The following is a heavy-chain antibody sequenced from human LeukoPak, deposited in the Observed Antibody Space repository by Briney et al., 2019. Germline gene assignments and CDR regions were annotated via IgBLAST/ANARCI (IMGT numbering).Heavy chain of an antibody. Sequence: ASVKVSCKASGYTFTGYYMHWVRQAPGQGLEWMGWINPNSGGTNYAQKFQGRVTITRNTSISTAYMELSSLRSEDTAVYYCYSSGRYAFDIWGQGTMVTVSS. V-gene: IGHV1-2*02. CDR2: INPNSGGT. J-gene: IGHJ3*02. CDR1: GYTFTGYY. D-gene: IGHD6-19*01. CDR3: YSSGRYAFDI.